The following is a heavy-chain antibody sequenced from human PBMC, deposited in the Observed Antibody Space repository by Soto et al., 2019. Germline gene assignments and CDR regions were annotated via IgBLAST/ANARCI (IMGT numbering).Heavy chain of an antibody. CDR3: AHTGSGSDS. J-gene: IGHJ4*02. CDR2: IRSKANYYAT. Sequence: VQLVESGGGLVQPGGSLNLSCAASGFTFSGSAMHWVRQASGKGLEWLGRIRSKANYYATAYGASVKGRFTISRDDSKNTAYLQMNSLKIEDTAVYYCAHTGSGSDSWGQGTLVTVSS. V-gene: IGHV3-73*02. D-gene: IGHD2-15*01. CDR1: GFTFSGSA.